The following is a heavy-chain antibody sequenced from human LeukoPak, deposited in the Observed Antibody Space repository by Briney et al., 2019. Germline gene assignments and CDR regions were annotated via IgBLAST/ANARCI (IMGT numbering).Heavy chain of an antibody. J-gene: IGHJ4*02. V-gene: IGHV3-23*01. D-gene: IGHD5-18*01. CDR1: GFIFKNYG. CDR2: ITGSGTT. CDR3: AKNGAYSYEDYFDY. Sequence: GGSLRLSCAASGFIFKNYGMSWVRQAPGKGLEWVSFITGSGTTYYADFVKGRFTISRDNAENTLYLQMDSLRAEDTAIYYCAKNGAYSYEDYFDYWGQGTLVTVSS.